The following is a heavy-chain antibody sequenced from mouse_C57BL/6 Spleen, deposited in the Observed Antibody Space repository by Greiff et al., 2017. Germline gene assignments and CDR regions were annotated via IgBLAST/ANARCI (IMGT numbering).Heavy chain of an antibody. CDR3: ARPCACDYDEGFAY. J-gene: IGHJ3*01. CDR2: ISSGGSYN. CDR1: GFTFSSYG. V-gene: IGHV5-6*01. Sequence: EVQGVESGGDLVKPGGSLTLSCAASGFTFSSYGMSWVRQTPDKRLEWVATISSGGSYNYYPDSVKGRFTISRDNAKNTLYRQMSSLKSEDTAMYYGARPCACDYDEGFAYWGQGTLVTVSA. D-gene: IGHD2-4*01.